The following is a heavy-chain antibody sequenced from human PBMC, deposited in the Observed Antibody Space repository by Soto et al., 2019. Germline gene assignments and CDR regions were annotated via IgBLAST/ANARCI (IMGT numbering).Heavy chain of an antibody. J-gene: IGHJ4*02. D-gene: IGHD3-22*01. Sequence: SETLSLTCTVSGGSIISGDHYFSWVRQPPGKGLEWIAYIYYSGTTYYNPSLKSRVTMSVDTSKNQFSLNLSSVTAADTAVYYCATYYDSSGPTFDYWGQGTLVTVSS. CDR2: IYYSGTT. V-gene: IGHV4-30-4*01. CDR3: ATYYDSSGPTFDY. CDR1: GGSIISGDHY.